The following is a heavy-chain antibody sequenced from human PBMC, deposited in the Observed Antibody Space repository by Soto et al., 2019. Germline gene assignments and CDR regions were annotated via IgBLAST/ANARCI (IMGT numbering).Heavy chain of an antibody. J-gene: IGHJ4*02. Sequence: QLQLQESGPGLVKPSETLSLTCTVSGGSISSSSYYWGWIRQPPGKGLEWIGSIYYSGSTYYNPSLKSRVTISVDTSKNQCSLKLSAVTAADTAVYSGARSRTTVVTLDYWGQGTLVTVSS. V-gene: IGHV4-39*01. CDR1: GGSISSSSYY. CDR3: ARSRTTVVTLDY. D-gene: IGHD4-17*01. CDR2: IYYSGST.